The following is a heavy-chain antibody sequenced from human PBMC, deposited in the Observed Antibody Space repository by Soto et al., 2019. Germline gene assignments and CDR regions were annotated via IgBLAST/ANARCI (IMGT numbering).Heavy chain of an antibody. V-gene: IGHV1-69*13. CDR2: IIPMFGTA. CDR1: GGTFSSYA. D-gene: IGHD1-1*01. CDR3: ARGGHNWNDTGVFDY. J-gene: IGHJ4*02. Sequence: SVKVSCKASGGTFSSYAISWVRQAPGQGLEWMGGIIPMFGTANYAQKFQGRVTITADESTSTAYMDLSSLRSEDTAVYFCARGGHNWNDTGVFDYWGPGTLVTVSS.